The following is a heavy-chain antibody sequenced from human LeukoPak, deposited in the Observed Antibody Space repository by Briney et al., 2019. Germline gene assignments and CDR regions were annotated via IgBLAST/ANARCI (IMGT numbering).Heavy chain of an antibody. V-gene: IGHV4-59*01. CDR1: GGTISSYY. CDR3: ARGNYYDSSGYYYYYYGMDV. J-gene: IGHJ6*02. D-gene: IGHD3-22*01. Sequence: TSETLSLTCTVSGGTISSYYWSWIRQPPGKGLEWIGYIYYSGSSNYNPSLKSRVTISVATSKNQFSLKLSSVTAADTAVYYCARGNYYDSSGYYYYYYGMDVWGQGTTVTVSS. CDR2: IYYSGSS.